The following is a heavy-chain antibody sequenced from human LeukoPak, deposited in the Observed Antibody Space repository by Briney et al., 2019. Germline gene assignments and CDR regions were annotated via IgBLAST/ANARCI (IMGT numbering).Heavy chain of an antibody. CDR3: ASFHYYGSGAYYLSY. Sequence: GGSLRLSCAASGFTLSSYAMTWVRQAPGKGLEGVSDIGDSGATTYYADSVKGRFTISRDNSKNTLYLQMSSLRAEDTAVYFCASFHYYGSGAYYLSYWGQGTLVTVPS. CDR2: IGDSGATT. J-gene: IGHJ4*02. V-gene: IGHV3-23*01. D-gene: IGHD3-10*01. CDR1: GFTLSSYA.